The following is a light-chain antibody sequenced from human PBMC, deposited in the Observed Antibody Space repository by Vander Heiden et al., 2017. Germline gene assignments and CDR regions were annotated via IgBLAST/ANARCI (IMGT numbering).Light chain of an antibody. J-gene: IGKJ5*01. CDR3: QQRSNWLPIT. CDR1: QSVSSY. CDR2: DAS. Sequence: ETVLPQPPAPLSLSPGDRATLACRASQSVSSYLAWYQQKPGQAPRLLIYDASNMATGIPSRFSGSGSGTDFTLTISSLEPEDFAAYYCQQRSNWLPITFGQGTRLEIK. V-gene: IGKV3-11*01.